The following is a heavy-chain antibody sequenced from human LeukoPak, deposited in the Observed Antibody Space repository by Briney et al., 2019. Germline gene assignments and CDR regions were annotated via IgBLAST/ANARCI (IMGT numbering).Heavy chain of an antibody. J-gene: IGHJ4*02. CDR2: MNGEGTTI. V-gene: IGHV3-74*01. CDR1: GFTFSSYW. CDR3: ATARNFRFEY. Sequence: GGSLRLSCAASGFTFSSYWMHWVRQAPGKGLMWVPRMNGEGTTIDYADSVKGRFTVSRGYAKNTLFLQMNNLRTEDTALYFCATARNFRFEYWGQGSLVIVSA. D-gene: IGHD1-7*01.